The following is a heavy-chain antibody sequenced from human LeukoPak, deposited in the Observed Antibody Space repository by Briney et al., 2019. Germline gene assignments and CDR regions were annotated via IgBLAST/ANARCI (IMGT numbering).Heavy chain of an antibody. V-gene: IGHV1-69*05. CDR1: GGTFSSYA. J-gene: IGHJ4*02. CDR3: ARTLYSSSWFFGY. D-gene: IGHD6-13*01. CDR2: IIPIFGTA. Sequence: ASVKVSCKASGGTFSSYAISWVRQAPGQGLEWMGGIIPIFGTANYAQKFQGRVTITTDESTSTAYMELSSLRSEDTAVYYCARTLYSSSWFFGYWGQGTLVTVSS.